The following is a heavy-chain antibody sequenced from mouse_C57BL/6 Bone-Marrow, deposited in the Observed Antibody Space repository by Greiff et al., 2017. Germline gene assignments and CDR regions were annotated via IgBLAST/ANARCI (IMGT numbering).Heavy chain of an antibody. CDR1: GYTFTDYY. Sequence: VKLMESGAELVRPGASVKLSCKASGYTFTDYYINWVKQRPGQGLEWIARIYPGSGNTYYNEKFKGKATLTAEKSSSTAYMQLSSLTSEASAVYFCARRGYFDVWGTGTTVTVSS. CDR2: IYPGSGNT. CDR3: ARRGYFDV. V-gene: IGHV1-76*01. J-gene: IGHJ1*03.